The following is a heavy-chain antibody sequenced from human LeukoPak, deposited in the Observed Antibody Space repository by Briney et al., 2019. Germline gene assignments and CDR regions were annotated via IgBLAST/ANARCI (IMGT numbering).Heavy chain of an antibody. Sequence: PGGSLRLSCAASGFTVSSNSMSWVRQAPGKGLEWVSVIYSGGTTYYADSVKGRFTISKDNSKNTLYLQMNSLRAEDKAVYYCARDLYVDIVAPSGMDVWGQGTTVTVSS. CDR3: ARDLYVDIVAPSGMDV. J-gene: IGHJ6*02. D-gene: IGHD5-12*01. V-gene: IGHV3-66*01. CDR2: IYSGGTT. CDR1: GFTVSSNS.